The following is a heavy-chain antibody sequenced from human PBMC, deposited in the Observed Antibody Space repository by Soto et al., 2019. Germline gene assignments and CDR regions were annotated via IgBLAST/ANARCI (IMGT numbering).Heavy chain of an antibody. J-gene: IGHJ4*02. CDR2: IHYTGST. CDR1: GESFNNYY. D-gene: IGHD2-15*01. Sequence: QVQLQQWGAGLLKPSETLSLTCNVYGESFNNYYWTWIRQSPRKGLEWIGEIHYTGSTNYNPSLKSRVTISIGTSKNQFSLRLSSVIAADTAVYYCVRGMRWSTYDYWGQGTQVTVSS. CDR3: VRGMRWSTYDY. V-gene: IGHV4-34*01.